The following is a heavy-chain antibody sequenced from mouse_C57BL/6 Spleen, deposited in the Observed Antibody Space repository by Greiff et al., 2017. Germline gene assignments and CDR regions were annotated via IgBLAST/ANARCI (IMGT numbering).Heavy chain of an antibody. CDR3: TRDGVYYGSSTGYFDV. Sequence: EVMLVESGEGLVKPGGSLKLSCAASGFTFSSYAMSWVRQTPEKRLEWVAYISSGGDYIYYADTVKGRFTISRDNARNTLYLQMSSLKSEDTAVYYCTRDGVYYGSSTGYFDVWGTGTTVTVSS. V-gene: IGHV5-9-1*02. J-gene: IGHJ1*03. D-gene: IGHD1-1*01. CDR1: GFTFSSYA. CDR2: ISSGGDYI.